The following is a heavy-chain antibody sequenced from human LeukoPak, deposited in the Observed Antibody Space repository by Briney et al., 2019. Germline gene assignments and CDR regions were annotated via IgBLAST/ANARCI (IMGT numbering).Heavy chain of an antibody. CDR3: ARDRDVAVHPPFY. V-gene: IGHV4-4*02. J-gene: IGHJ4*02. D-gene: IGHD5-24*01. CDR2: IYYDGVT. CDR1: GVSIIRTNW. Sequence: SETLSLTCAVSGVSIIRTNWWIWVRQTPGRGLEWIGEIYYDGVTNYNPSLKSRVTISIDKSKNHFSLNLTSVTAADTAVYYCARDRDVAVHPPFYGGQGTLVTVSS.